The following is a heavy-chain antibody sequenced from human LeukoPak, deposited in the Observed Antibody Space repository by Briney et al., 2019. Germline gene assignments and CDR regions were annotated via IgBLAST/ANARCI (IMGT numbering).Heavy chain of an antibody. Sequence: GGSLRLSCAASGFTVSSNYMSWVRQAPGKGLEWVSVIYSDGSTYYADSVKGRFTISRDNSKNTLYLQMNSLRAEDTAVYYCAREIGGALHYFDYWGQGTLVTVSS. CDR3: AREIGGALHYFDY. CDR2: IYSDGST. J-gene: IGHJ4*02. D-gene: IGHD1-26*01. V-gene: IGHV3-53*01. CDR1: GFTVSSNY.